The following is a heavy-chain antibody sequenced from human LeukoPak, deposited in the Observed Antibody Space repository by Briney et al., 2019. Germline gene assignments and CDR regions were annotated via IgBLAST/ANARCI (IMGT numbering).Heavy chain of an antibody. D-gene: IGHD3-22*01. V-gene: IGHV3-23*01. Sequence: GGSLRLSCAASGFTFSNAATTWVRQAPGKGLEWVSTITGSDDRTYYEGSVKGRFTISRDYSKNALHLQMNSLRVEDTAIYYCAKGPQLGSGYHPDYWGQGTLVTVSS. J-gene: IGHJ4*02. CDR2: ITGSDDRT. CDR3: AKGPQLGSGYHPDY. CDR1: GFTFSNAA.